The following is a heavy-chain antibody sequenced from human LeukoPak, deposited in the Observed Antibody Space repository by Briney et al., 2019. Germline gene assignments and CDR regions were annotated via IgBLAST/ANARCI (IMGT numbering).Heavy chain of an antibody. CDR2: ISGSGGST. CDR3: ARNDYGDYLEYYYYGMDV. J-gene: IGHJ6*02. V-gene: IGHV3-23*01. D-gene: IGHD4-17*01. Sequence: GGSLRLSCAASGFTFSSYAMSWVRQAPGKGLEWVSAISGSGGSTYYADSVKGRFTISRDNSKNTLYLQMGSLRAEDMAVYYCARNDYGDYLEYYYYGMDVWGQGTTVTVSS. CDR1: GFTFSSYA.